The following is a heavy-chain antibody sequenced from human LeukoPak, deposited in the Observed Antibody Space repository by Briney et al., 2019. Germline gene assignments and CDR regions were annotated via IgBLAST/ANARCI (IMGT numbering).Heavy chain of an antibody. V-gene: IGHV4-59*01. D-gene: IGHD6-13*01. CDR1: GGSMSTYY. CDR2: IYDSVST. J-gene: IGHJ4*02. CDR3: ARRSWYVDY. Sequence: PSETLSLTCTVSGGSMSTYYWSWIRQPPGKGLEWIGYIYDSVSTDYNPSLKSRVTISVDMSKNQFSLKLTSVTAADTAVYYCARRSWYVDYWGQGTLVTVSS.